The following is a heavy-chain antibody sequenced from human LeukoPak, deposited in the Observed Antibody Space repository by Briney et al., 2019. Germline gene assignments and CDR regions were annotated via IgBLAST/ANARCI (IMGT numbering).Heavy chain of an antibody. CDR2: ISYDGSNK. V-gene: IGHV3-30*03. D-gene: IGHD3-22*01. Sequence: GGSLRLSCAASGFTFSNYGMSWVRQAPGKGLEWVAVISYDGSNKYYADSVKGRFTISRDNSKNTLYLQMNSLRAEDTAVYYCARDRGYGDYDSSGYYFSYLDYWGQGTLVTVSS. CDR1: GFTFSNYG. CDR3: ARDRGYGDYDSSGYYFSYLDY. J-gene: IGHJ4*02.